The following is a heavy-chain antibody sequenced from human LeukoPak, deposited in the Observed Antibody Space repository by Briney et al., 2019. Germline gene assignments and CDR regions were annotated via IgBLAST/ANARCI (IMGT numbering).Heavy chain of an antibody. CDR1: GFTFSSYW. CDR2: INHNGNVN. D-gene: IGHD3-16*01. CDR3: ARGGGLDV. Sequence: GGSLRLSCAASGFTFSSYWMNWARQAPGKGLEWVASINHNGNVNYYVDSVKGRFTISRNNAKNSLYLQMSNLRAEDAAVYFCARGGGLDVWGQGATVTVSS. V-gene: IGHV3-7*03. J-gene: IGHJ6*02.